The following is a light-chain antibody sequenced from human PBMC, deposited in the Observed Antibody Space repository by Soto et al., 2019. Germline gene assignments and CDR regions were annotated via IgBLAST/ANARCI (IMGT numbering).Light chain of an antibody. J-gene: IGLJ1*01. V-gene: IGLV2-11*01. CDR1: NSDVGGYNF. Sequence: QSALTQPRSVSGSPGQSVTISCTGTNSDVGGYNFVSWYQQYPGKVPKLMIYDVSKRSSGVPDRFSGSKSGNAASLTISGVQAEDEADYSCCSYADSVYVFGSGTKLTVL. CDR3: CSYADSVYV. CDR2: DVS.